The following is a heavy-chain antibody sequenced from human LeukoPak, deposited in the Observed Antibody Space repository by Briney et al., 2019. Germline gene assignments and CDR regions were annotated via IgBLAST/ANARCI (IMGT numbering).Heavy chain of an antibody. D-gene: IGHD2-2*02. V-gene: IGHV4-34*01. CDR1: GGSFSGYY. CDR3: ARGKIVVVPAAIPRRYGMDV. CDR2: INHSGST. Sequence: SETLSLTCAVYGGSFSGYYWSWIRQPPGKGLEWIGEINHSGSTNYNPSLKSRVTISVDTSKNQFSLKLSSVTAAGTAVYYCARGKIVVVPAAIPRRYGMDVWGKGTTVTVSS. J-gene: IGHJ6*04.